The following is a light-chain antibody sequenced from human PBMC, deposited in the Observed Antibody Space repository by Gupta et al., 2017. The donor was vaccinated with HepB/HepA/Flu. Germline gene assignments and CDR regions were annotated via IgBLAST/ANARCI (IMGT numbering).Light chain of an antibody. V-gene: IGLV3-19*01. Sequence: SSDLTQDPAVSVALGQTVRITCQGDSLRKFRASWYQVKPGQAPLLVIYSTNKRPSGIPDRFSGSSSRDTASLSITSTQAEDEADYYCNSRSSNVNHLLFAGGTRLTVL. CDR2: STN. CDR1: SLRKFR. J-gene: IGLJ2*01. CDR3: NSRSSNVNHLL.